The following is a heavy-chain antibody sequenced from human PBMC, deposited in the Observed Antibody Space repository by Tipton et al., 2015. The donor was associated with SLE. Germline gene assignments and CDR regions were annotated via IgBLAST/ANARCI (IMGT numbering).Heavy chain of an antibody. Sequence: TLSLTCTVSGDSISSYYWSWIRQPPGKGLEWIGYIYSSGSTNYNPSLKSRVTMSIDTSKNQFSMKLSSVTAADTAVYYCARTVGSHRNYYFDYWGQGTLVTVSP. J-gene: IGHJ4*02. CDR1: GDSISSYY. CDR2: IYSSGST. CDR3: ARTVGSHRNYYFDY. D-gene: IGHD1-26*01. V-gene: IGHV4-59*01.